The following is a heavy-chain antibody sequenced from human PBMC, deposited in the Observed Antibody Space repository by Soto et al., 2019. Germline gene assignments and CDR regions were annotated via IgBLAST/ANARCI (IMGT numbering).Heavy chain of an antibody. Sequence: QVQLVQSGAEVKKPGSSVKVSCKASGGTFSSYTISWVRQAPGQGLEWMGRIIPILGIANYAQKFQGRVTITADKSTGTAYMGLSSLRSEDTAVYYCARDTGDYRYWGQGTLVTVSS. J-gene: IGHJ4*02. D-gene: IGHD4-17*01. V-gene: IGHV1-69*08. CDR3: ARDTGDYRY. CDR1: GGTFSSYT. CDR2: IIPILGIA.